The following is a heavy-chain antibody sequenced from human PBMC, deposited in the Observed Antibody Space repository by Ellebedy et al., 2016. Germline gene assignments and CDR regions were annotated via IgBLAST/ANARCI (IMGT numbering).Heavy chain of an antibody. CDR1: GYSFTSYW. CDR3: ARQGPGMITFGGANNWFDP. D-gene: IGHD3-16*01. V-gene: IGHV5-51*01. Sequence: GESLKISCKGSGYSFTSYWIGWVRQMPGKGLEWMGIIYPGDSDTRYSPSFQGQVTISADKSISTAYLQWSSLKASDTAMYYCARQGPGMITFGGANNWFDPWGQGTLVTVSS. CDR2: IYPGDSDT. J-gene: IGHJ5*02.